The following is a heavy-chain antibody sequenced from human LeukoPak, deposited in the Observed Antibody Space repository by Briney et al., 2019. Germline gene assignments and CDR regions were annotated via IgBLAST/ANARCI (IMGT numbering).Heavy chain of an antibody. V-gene: IGHV1-8*01. Sequence: GASVKVSCKASGYTFTRHDVNWVRQATGQGREWMGWINPNSKNTGYAQKFQGRVTLTTDTSTSTAYMELSSLDSEDTAVYYCARAIPFRYLLGGDYYERSSHGFDIWGQGTMITVSS. CDR2: INPNSKNT. D-gene: IGHD2-21*02. CDR1: GYTFTRHD. CDR3: ARAIPFRYLLGGDYYERSSHGFDI. J-gene: IGHJ3*02.